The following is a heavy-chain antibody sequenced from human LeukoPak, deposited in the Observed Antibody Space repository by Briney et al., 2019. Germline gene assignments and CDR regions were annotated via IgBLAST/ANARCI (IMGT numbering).Heavy chain of an antibody. D-gene: IGHD3-10*01. CDR3: TRGRPGKYGYCDY. CDR2: INSDGTTT. Sequence: TGGSLRLSCAASGFTVSSYWMHWVRHAPGKGLVWVSRINSDGTTTNYADSVEGRFTISRDNAKNTLYLQMNSLRAEDTAVYYCTRGRPGKYGYCDYWGQGTLVTVSS. V-gene: IGHV3-74*01. J-gene: IGHJ4*02. CDR1: GFTVSSYW.